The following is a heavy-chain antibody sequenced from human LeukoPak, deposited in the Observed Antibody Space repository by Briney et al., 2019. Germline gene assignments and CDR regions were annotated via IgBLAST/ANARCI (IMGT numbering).Heavy chain of an antibody. V-gene: IGHV4-59*08. D-gene: IGHD3-22*01. CDR3: ARRDDSSGYWRFDP. J-gene: IGHJ5*02. Sequence: KPSETLSLTCTVSGDSISSYYWSWIRQPPGKGLEWIGYIHYSGSSNYNPSLKSRVTISVDTSKNQFSLKLTSVTAADTAVYYCARRDDSSGYWRFDPWGQGTLVTVSS. CDR2: IHYSGSS. CDR1: GDSISSYY.